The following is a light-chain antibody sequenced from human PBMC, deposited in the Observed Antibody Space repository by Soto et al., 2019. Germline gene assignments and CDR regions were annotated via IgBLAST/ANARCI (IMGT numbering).Light chain of an antibody. CDR2: DAS. CDR3: QQRSNWWT. V-gene: IGKV3-11*01. CDR1: QSVSSN. J-gene: IGKJ1*01. Sequence: EIVVTQSPATLSLSPGERATLSCRASQSVSSNLAWYQQKPGQAPRLLIYDASNRATGIPARFSGSGSGTDFTLTISSLETEDFAVYYWQQRSNWWTFGQGTKVEIK.